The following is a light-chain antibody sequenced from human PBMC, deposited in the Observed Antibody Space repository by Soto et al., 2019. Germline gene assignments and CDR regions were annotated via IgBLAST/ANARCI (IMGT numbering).Light chain of an antibody. CDR1: SGDIGGYNY. CDR3: FSYSTSSSLYV. CDR2: EVT. Sequence: QSALTQPASVSGSPGQSITISCTGTSGDIGGYNYVSWYQQHPGKAPKLLISEVTNRPSGVSNRFSGSKSGNTASLTISGLQAEDEADYYCFSYSTSSSLYVFGSGTKVTVL. V-gene: IGLV2-14*01. J-gene: IGLJ1*01.